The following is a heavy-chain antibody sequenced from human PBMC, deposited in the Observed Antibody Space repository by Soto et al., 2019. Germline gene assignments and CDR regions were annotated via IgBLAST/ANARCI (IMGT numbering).Heavy chain of an antibody. J-gene: IGHJ4*02. Sequence: ASVKVSCKASGYTFTGHYIHWVRQAPEQGPEWMGEIGPESGATRYAQKFQGRITMTRDMSITTVYMELNNLSPDDTAVYYCGRGRSGQIVVFYWGQGTPVTVSS. CDR1: GYTFTGHY. V-gene: IGHV1-2*02. CDR3: GRGRSGQIVVFY. D-gene: IGHD5-12*01. CDR2: IGPESGAT.